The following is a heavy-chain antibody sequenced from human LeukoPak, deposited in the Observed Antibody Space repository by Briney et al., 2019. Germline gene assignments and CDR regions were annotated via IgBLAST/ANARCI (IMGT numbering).Heavy chain of an antibody. CDR3: ASTVRGAPGWFDP. CDR1: GCSFSSDNSY. CDR2: ISYSGTT. J-gene: IGHJ5*02. V-gene: IGHV4-61*01. Sequence: SETLSLTCTVSGCSFSSDNSYWTWIRQPPGKGLEWVGYISYSGTTNDNPSLKSLVTISVDTPKNQLSLKLSPVTAASAAVYYCASTVRGAPGWFDPWGQGTMVTVSS. D-gene: IGHD3-10*02.